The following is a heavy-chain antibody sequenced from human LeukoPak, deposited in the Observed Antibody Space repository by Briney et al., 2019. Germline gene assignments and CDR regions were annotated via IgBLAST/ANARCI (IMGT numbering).Heavy chain of an antibody. V-gene: IGHV1-2*02. CDR1: GYSFTGYY. D-gene: IGHD1-26*01. CDR3: ASIAGARVTEFDY. CDR2: IHPNSGDT. J-gene: IGHJ4*02. Sequence: ASVKVSCKASGYSFTGYYMHWVRQAPGRGLEWMGCIHPNSGDTHYAQTFQGRVTLTRDTSISTAYMELSRLTSDDTAVYYCASIAGARVTEFDYWGQGTLVTVSS.